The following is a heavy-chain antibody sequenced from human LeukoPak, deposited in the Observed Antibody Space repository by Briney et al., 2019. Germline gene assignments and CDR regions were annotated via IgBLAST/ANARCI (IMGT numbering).Heavy chain of an antibody. J-gene: IGHJ4*02. V-gene: IGHV1-69*05. CDR2: IIPIFGTA. CDR1: GGTFSSYA. CDR3: ARERPRGDRNSLFLEGYFDI. Sequence: GSSAKVSCKASGGTFSSYAITWVRQAPGQGLEWMGRIIPIFGTANYAQKFQGRVTITTDESTSTAYIALSTLRSDDSAVYYCARERPRGDRNSLFLEGYFDIWDQGTLVTVSS. D-gene: IGHD6-13*01.